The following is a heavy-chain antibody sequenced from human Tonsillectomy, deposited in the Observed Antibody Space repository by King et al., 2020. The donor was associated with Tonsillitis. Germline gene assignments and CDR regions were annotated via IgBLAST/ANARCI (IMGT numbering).Heavy chain of an antibody. CDR1: GFTLSSYV. CDR2: ISHDGRNK. J-gene: IGHJ5*02. V-gene: IGHV3-30*01. Sequence: VQLVESGGGVVQTGRSLRLSCAASGFTLSSYVMHWVRQAPGKGLEWVAVISHDGRNKYYADSVKSRFTVSRDNSKNTLYLQMNSLITEDTSWYYCVGFAEVNQPWGQGTLVTVSS. CDR3: VGFAEVNQP. D-gene: IGHD3-16*01.